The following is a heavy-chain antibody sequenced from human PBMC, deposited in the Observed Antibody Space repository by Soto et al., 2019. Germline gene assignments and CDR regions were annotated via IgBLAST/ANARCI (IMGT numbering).Heavy chain of an antibody. CDR2: IYYSGST. CDR1: GGSISSYY. CDR3: AGSSGWYPFDY. Sequence: PSETLSLTCTVSGGSISSYYWSWIRQPPGKGLEWIGYIYYSGSTNYNPSLKSRVTISVDTSKNQFSLKLSSVTAADTAVYYCAGSSGWYPFDYWGQGTLVTAPQ. D-gene: IGHD6-19*01. V-gene: IGHV4-59*08. J-gene: IGHJ4*02.